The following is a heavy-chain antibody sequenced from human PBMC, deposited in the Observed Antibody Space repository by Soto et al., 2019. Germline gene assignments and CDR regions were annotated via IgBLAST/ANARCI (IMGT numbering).Heavy chain of an antibody. D-gene: IGHD2-15*01. CDR2: ISATGGSA. CDR1: GFTFSSYA. V-gene: IGHV3-23*01. Sequence: GGSLRLSCASSGFTFSSYAMSWVRQAPGKGLEWVSAISATGGSAFYADSVKGRFTISRDNSKNTVFLQIDSLVTEDTAVYYCAKGTTAVYCFDFWGQGTLVTV. J-gene: IGHJ4*02. CDR3: AKGTTAVYCFDF.